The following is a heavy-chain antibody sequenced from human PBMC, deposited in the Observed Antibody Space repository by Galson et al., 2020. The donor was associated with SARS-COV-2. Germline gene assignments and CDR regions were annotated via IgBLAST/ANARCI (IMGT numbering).Heavy chain of an antibody. CDR3: ARDSASVTAILYYFDY. CDR2: ISNDGTNK. J-gene: IGHJ4*02. V-gene: IGHV3-30*03. Sequence: QAGGSLRLSCAASGFTFSSYAMHWVRQAPGKGLEWVAVISNDGTNKYYADSLKGRFTTSRDNSKNTLYLQMNSLRAEDTAVYYCARDSASVTAILYYFDYWGQGTLVTVSS. CDR1: GFTFSSYA. D-gene: IGHD2-21*02.